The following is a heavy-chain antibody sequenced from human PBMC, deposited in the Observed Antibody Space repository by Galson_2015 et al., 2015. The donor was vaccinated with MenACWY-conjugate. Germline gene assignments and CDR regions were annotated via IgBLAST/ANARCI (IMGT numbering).Heavy chain of an antibody. J-gene: IGHJ3*02. CDR2: ISAYNGNT. CDR1: GYTFTSYG. D-gene: IGHD5-24*01. V-gene: IGHV1-18*01. Sequence: SVKVSCKASGYTFTSYGITWVRQAPGQGLEWMGCISAYNGNTNYAQKLQGRVTMTTDTSTSTAYMELRRLRSDDTAVYYCARWLQGTFDAFDMWGQGTMVPVSS. CDR3: ARWLQGTFDAFDM.